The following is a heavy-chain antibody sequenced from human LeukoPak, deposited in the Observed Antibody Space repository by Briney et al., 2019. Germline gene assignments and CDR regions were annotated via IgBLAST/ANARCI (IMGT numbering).Heavy chain of an antibody. Sequence: SQTLSLTCAISGDSVSSTSAAWNWIRQSPSRGLEWLGRTYYRSKWYTDYAVSVKSRITINPDTSKNQFPLQLSSVTPEDTAVFYCARDPGGLYYFDYWGQGTLVTVSS. CDR2: TYYRSKWYT. D-gene: IGHD1-26*01. V-gene: IGHV6-1*01. CDR1: GDSVSSTSAA. J-gene: IGHJ4*02. CDR3: ARDPGGLYYFDY.